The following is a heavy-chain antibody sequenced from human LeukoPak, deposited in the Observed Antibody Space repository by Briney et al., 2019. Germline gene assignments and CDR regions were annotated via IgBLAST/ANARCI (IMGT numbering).Heavy chain of an antibody. J-gene: IGHJ4*02. CDR2: INPDGSTT. Sequence: GGSLRLSCVAPGFAFRNYWMYWVRQGPGKGLVWLSRINPDGSTTTYADSVKGRFTISRDNAKNSLYLQMNSLRAEDTAVYYCARGLDNYGSGSSDWGQGTLVTVSS. V-gene: IGHV3-74*01. CDR3: ARGLDNYGSGSSD. CDR1: GFAFRNYW. D-gene: IGHD3-10*01.